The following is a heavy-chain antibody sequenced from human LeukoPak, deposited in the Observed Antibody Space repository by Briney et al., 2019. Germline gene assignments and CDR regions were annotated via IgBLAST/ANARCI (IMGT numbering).Heavy chain of an antibody. CDR2: IYYSGST. V-gene: IGHV4-39*07. J-gene: IGHJ4*02. Sequence: SETLSLTCTVSGGSISSSSYYWGWIRQPPGKGLEWIGSIYYSGSTYYNPSLKSRVTISVDTSKNQFSLKLSSVTAADTAVYYCATPKLWFGELLLPYFDYWGQGTLVTVSS. CDR3: ATPKLWFGELLLPYFDY. D-gene: IGHD3-10*01. CDR1: GGSISSSSYY.